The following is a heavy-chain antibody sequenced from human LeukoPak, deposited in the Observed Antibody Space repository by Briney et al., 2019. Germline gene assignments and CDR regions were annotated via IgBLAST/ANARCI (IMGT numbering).Heavy chain of an antibody. CDR3: ARGGGTAAAYDY. CDR2: IKQDGSEK. Sequence: GGSLRLSCAVSGFTFSSYWMSWVRQAPGKGLEWVANIKQDGSEKYYVDSVKGRFTISRDNAKNSLYLQMNSLRAEDTAVYYCARGGGTAAAYDYWGQGTLVTVSS. D-gene: IGHD6-13*01. J-gene: IGHJ4*02. CDR1: GFTFSSYW. V-gene: IGHV3-7*01.